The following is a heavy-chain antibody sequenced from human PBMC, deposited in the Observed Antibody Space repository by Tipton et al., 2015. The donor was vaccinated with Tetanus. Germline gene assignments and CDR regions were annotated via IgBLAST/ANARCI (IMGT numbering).Heavy chain of an antibody. V-gene: IGHV4-39*01. J-gene: IGHJ3*02. Sequence: TLSLTCTVAGGAISTSRYYRGWVRQAPGKGLERIGSICYSGSTYLSPSLKSRVTLSVDTSKNQFSLKLSSVIAADTAMYYCARGTEFGKGASDTWGQATMGTVSA. D-gene: IGHD3-10*01. CDR1: GGAISTSRYY. CDR3: ARGTEFGKGASDT. CDR2: ICYSGST.